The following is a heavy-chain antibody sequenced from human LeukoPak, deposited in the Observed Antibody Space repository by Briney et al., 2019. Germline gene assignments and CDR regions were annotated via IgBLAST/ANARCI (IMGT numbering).Heavy chain of an antibody. CDR2: ISSSSSYI. D-gene: IGHD3-22*01. Sequence: GGSLRLSCAASGFTFSSYSMNWVRQAPGKGLEWVSSISSSSSYIYYADSVKGRFTISRDNAKNSLYLQMNSLRAEDTAVYYCARDGDYYDSSGRFDYWGQGTLVAVSS. CDR1: GFTFSSYS. CDR3: ARDGDYYDSSGRFDY. J-gene: IGHJ4*02. V-gene: IGHV3-21*01.